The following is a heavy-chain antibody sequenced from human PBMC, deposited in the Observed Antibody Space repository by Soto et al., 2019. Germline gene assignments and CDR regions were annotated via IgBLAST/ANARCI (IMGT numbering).Heavy chain of an antibody. CDR1: GGSISSGGYS. V-gene: IGHV4-30-2*01. D-gene: IGHD2-8*02. CDR3: ARDKITGRFDY. Sequence: SETLSLTCAVSGGSISSGGYSWSWIRQPPGKGLEWIGYIYHSGSTNYNPSLKSRVTISVDTSKNQFSLKLTSVTAADTAVYYCARDKITGRFDYWGQGTLVTVSS. J-gene: IGHJ4*02. CDR2: IYHSGST.